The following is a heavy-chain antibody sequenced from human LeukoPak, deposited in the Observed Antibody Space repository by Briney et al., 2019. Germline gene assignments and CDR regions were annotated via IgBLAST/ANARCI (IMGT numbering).Heavy chain of an antibody. CDR3: AREAIPFLANLSVNYWHLDL. CDR1: GYTFTGYY. J-gene: IGHJ2*01. V-gene: IGHV1-2*02. CDR2: INPYSGGT. Sequence: ASVKVSCKASGYTFTGYYMHWVRQAPGQGLEWMGWINPYSGGTNYAQKFQGRVTMTRDTSISTAYMELSRLRSDDTAVYFCAREAIPFLANLSVNYWHLDLWGRGSLVTVSS. D-gene: IGHD3-3*02.